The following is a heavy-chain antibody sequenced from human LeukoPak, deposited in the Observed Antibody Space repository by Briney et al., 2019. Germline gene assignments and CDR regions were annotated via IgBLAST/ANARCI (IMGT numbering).Heavy chain of an antibody. J-gene: IGHJ4*02. D-gene: IGHD4-11*01. V-gene: IGHV5-10-1*01. CDR2: IDPSDSYT. CDR1: GYSFTSYW. CDR3: ARGRTTVHDY. Sequence: GESLKISCKGSGYSFTSYWITWVRQMPGKGLEWMGRIDPSDSYTNYSPSFQGHVTISADKSISTAYLQWSSLKASDTAMYYCARGRTTVHDYWGQGILVTVSS.